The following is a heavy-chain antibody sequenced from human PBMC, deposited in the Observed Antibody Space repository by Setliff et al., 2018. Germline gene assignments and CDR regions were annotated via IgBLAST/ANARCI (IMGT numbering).Heavy chain of an antibody. D-gene: IGHD3-22*01. CDR1: EYTFNSHY. CDR2: INPGGHTT. Sequence: ASVKVSCKASEYTFNSHYIHWVRQAPGQGLEWMGIINPGGHTTSYAQKFQGRITMARDTSTSTVYMDMSSLRSEDTAVYYCARDVFPYHYEGAFDIWGQGTMVTVSS. CDR3: ARDVFPYHYEGAFDI. V-gene: IGHV1-46*02. J-gene: IGHJ3*02.